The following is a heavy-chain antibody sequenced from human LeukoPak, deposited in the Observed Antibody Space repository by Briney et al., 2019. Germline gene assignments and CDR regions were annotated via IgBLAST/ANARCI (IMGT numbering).Heavy chain of an antibody. CDR3: ARSPWGVVVAATGLYYFDY. J-gene: IGHJ4*02. V-gene: IGHV4-59*01. Sequence: PSETLSLTCTVSGGSISSYYWSWIRQPPGKGLEWIGSIYYSGSSNYNPSLKSRVTISVDTSKNQFSLKLSSVTAADTAVYYCARSPWGVVVAATGLYYFDYWGQGTLVTVSS. D-gene: IGHD2-15*01. CDR2: IYYSGSS. CDR1: GGSISSYY.